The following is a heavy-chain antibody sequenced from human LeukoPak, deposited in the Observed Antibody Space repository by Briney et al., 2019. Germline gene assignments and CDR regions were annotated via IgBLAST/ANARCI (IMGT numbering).Heavy chain of an antibody. Sequence: GESLKISCKGSVHSITKYWIGWVRQMPGKGLEWMGIIYPGDSDTRYSPSFQGQVTISADTSISTAYLQWSSLNADNTALYYCARNSMVRGVISFDYWGQGTLVTVSS. CDR1: VHSITKYW. D-gene: IGHD3-10*01. CDR2: IYPGDSDT. J-gene: IGHJ4*02. V-gene: IGHV5-51*01. CDR3: ARNSMVRGVISFDY.